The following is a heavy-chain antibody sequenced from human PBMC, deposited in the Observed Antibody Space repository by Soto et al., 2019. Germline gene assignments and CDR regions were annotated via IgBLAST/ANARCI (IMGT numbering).Heavy chain of an antibody. J-gene: IGHJ6*02. Sequence: PSETRSLTGTVPDASISSSGYSWSCSRPRPGKGLEWIWYSYYSGSTYYNPSLKSRITISVDASKTQFSLRLSSVTAADTSVYYCARPGCSGGSCYYGMDVWGQGTTVTVPS. CDR1: DASISSSGYS. CDR2: SYYSGST. CDR3: ARPGCSGGSCYYGMDV. V-gene: IGHV4-39*01. D-gene: IGHD2-15*01.